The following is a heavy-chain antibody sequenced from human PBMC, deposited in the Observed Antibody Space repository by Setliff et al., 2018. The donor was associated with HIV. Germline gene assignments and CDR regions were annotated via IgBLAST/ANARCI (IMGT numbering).Heavy chain of an antibody. CDR2: IHHTGYI. CDR3: AREGGYDYGYTIFY. D-gene: IGHD5-18*01. Sequence: SETLSLTCAVYGGPSTDHYWNWIRQSPGMGLEWIAEIHHTGYINYNPSLRSRVSVSRDMSSNQFSLRLSSVTAADTAIYFCAREGGYDYGYTIFYWGQGTLVTVSS. CDR1: GGPSTDHY. V-gene: IGHV4-34*01. J-gene: IGHJ4*02.